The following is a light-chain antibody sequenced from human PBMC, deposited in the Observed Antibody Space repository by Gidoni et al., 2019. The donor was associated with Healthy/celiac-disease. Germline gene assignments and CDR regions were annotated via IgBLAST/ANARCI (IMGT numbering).Light chain of an antibody. V-gene: IGKV3-15*01. CDR3: QQYNNWPRT. J-gene: IGKJ1*01. CDR2: DAS. Sequence: ELVMTQSPATLSLSPGERATLSCRASQSVSSNLAWYQQKPGQAPRLLIYDASTRATGIPASFSGSGSGTEFTLTISSLQSEDFAVYYCQQYNNWPRTFGQGTKVEIK. CDR1: QSVSSN.